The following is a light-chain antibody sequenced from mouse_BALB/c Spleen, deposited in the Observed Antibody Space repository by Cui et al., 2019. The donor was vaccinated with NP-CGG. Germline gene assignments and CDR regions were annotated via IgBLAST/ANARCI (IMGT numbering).Light chain of an antibody. J-gene: IGLJ1*01. CDR3: ALWYSNHWV. CDR2: GTN. V-gene: IGLV1*01. Sequence: QAVLTQESAPTTSPGETVTLTCRSSTGAVTTSNYANWVQEKPDHLFTGLIGGTNNRAPGVPARFSGSLIGDKAALTITGAQTEDEAIYFCALWYSNHWVFGGGTKTDCP. CDR1: TGAVTTSNY.